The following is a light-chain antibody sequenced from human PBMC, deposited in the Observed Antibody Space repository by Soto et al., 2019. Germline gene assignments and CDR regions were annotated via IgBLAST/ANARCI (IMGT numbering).Light chain of an antibody. Sequence: EIVMTQSPATLSVSPGERATPSCRASQSVSSNLAWYQQKPGQAPRLLIYGASTRATGIPARFSGSGSGTDFTLTISRLEPEDFAVYYCQQYGSSPITFGQGTRLEIK. CDR2: GAS. CDR1: QSVSSN. V-gene: IGKV3-15*01. J-gene: IGKJ5*01. CDR3: QQYGSSPIT.